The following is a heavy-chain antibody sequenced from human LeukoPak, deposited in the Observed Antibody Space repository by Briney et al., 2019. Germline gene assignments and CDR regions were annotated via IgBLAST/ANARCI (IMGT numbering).Heavy chain of an antibody. CDR3: ARVAVAGTDDKWFDP. CDR1: GFTFSSYW. CDR2: INSDGSST. J-gene: IGHJ5*02. V-gene: IGHV3-74*01. Sequence: GGSLRLSCAASGFTFSSYWMHWVRQAPGKGLVWVSRINSDGSSTSYADSVKGRFTISRDNAKNTLYLQMNSLRAEDTAVYYCARVAVAGTDDKWFDPWGQGTLVTVSS. D-gene: IGHD6-19*01.